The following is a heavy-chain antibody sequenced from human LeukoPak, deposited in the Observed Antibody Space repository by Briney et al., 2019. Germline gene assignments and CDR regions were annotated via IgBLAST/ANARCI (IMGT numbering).Heavy chain of an antibody. CDR3: ARVVPPAIAAAYGNYYEDWFDP. D-gene: IGHD6-13*01. CDR1: GYTFTSYG. V-gene: IGHV1-18*01. J-gene: IGHJ5*02. Sequence: GASVKVSCKASGYTFTSYGMSWVRQAPGQGLEWMGWISAYNGDTNYAQKLQGRVTMTTDTSTSTAYMELRSLRSDDTAVYYCARVVPPAIAAAYGNYYEDWFDPWGQGTLVTVSS. CDR2: ISAYNGDT.